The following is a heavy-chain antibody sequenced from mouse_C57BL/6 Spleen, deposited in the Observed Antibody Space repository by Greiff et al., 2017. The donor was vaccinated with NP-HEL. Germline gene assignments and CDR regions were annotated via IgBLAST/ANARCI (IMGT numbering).Heavy chain of an antibody. J-gene: IGHJ3*01. V-gene: IGHV1-50*01. CDR2: IDPSDSYT. D-gene: IGHD1-1*01. CDR3: ARERYYDSSSWFAY. CDR1: GYTFTSYW. Sequence: VQLQQSGAELVKPGASVKLSCKASGYTFTSYWMQWVKQRPGQGLEWIGEIDPSDSYTNYNQKFKGKATLTADTSSSTAYMQLSSLTAEDSAVYYCARERYYDSSSWFAYWGQGPLVTVSA.